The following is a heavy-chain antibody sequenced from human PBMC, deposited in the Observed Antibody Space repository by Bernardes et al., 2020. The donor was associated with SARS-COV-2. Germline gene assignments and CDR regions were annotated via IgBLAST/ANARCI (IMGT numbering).Heavy chain of an antibody. CDR3: ARVFLNIAVAGTFDY. D-gene: IGHD6-19*01. V-gene: IGHV1-2*06. Sequence: ASVKVSYKASGYTFTGYYMHWVRQAPGQGLEWMGRINPNSGGTNYAQKFQGRVTMTRDTSISTAYMELSRLRSDDTAVYYCARVFLNIAVAGTFDYWGQGTLVTVSS. CDR2: INPNSGGT. CDR1: GYTFTGYY. J-gene: IGHJ4*02.